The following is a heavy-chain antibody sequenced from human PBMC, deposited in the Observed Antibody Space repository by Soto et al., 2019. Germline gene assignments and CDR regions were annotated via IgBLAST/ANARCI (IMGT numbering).Heavy chain of an antibody. J-gene: IGHJ4*02. CDR1: GFTFSSYA. CDR3: AKGGGGAVVPVAIDY. Sequence: EVQLLESGGGLVQPGGSLRLSCAASGFTFSSYAMSWVRQAPGKGLEWVSVISGSGDTTYYADSVKGRFTISRDNSKNTLYLQMSSLRAEDTAVYYCAKGGGGAVVPVAIDYWGQGTLVTVSS. V-gene: IGHV3-23*01. CDR2: ISGSGDTT. D-gene: IGHD2-2*01.